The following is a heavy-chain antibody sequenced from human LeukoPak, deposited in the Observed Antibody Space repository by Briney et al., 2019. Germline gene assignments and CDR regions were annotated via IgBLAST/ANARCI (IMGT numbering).Heavy chain of an antibody. J-gene: IGHJ6*03. Sequence: ASVKVSCKASGYTFTSYDINWVRQATGQGLEWMGWMNPNSGNTGYAQKFQGRVTMTRNTSISTAYMELSSLGSEDTAVYYCARHMEAYDSSGYRYYYYYYMDVWGKGTTVTISS. CDR1: GYTFTSYD. V-gene: IGHV1-8*01. CDR2: MNPNSGNT. D-gene: IGHD3-22*01. CDR3: ARHMEAYDSSGYRYYYYYYMDV.